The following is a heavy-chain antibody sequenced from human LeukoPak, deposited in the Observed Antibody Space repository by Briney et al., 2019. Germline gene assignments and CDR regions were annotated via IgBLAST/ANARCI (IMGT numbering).Heavy chain of an antibody. CDR3: ARLRSYYDSSGYYYGGRGWYFDL. V-gene: IGHV1-8*01. CDR2: MNPNSGNT. D-gene: IGHD3-22*01. CDR1: GYTFTSYD. J-gene: IGHJ2*01. Sequence: ASVKVSCKASGYTFTSYDINWVRQATGQGLEWMGWMNPNSGNTGYAQKFQGRVTMTRNTSISTAYMELSSLRSEDTAVYYCARLRSYYDSSGYYYGGRGWYFDLWGRGTLVTVSS.